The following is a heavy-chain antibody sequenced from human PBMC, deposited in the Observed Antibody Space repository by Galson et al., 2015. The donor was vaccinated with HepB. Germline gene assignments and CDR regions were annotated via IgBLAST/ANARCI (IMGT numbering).Heavy chain of an antibody. V-gene: IGHV4-59*08. CDR3: ASHPDYGDY. Sequence: LSLTCTVSGVSIGTYYWSWFRQSPGKRLEWIGYIYSDGTTTYSPSLKSRITISIDTSKRQLSLTVRSVTAADTAVYSCASHPDYGDYWGQGTLVTVSS. CDR1: GVSIGTYY. CDR2: IYSDGTT. J-gene: IGHJ4*01.